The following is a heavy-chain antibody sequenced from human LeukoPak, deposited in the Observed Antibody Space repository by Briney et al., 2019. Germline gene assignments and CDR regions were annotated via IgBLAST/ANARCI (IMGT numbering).Heavy chain of an antibody. V-gene: IGHV3-21*01. J-gene: IGHJ4*02. D-gene: IGHD1-26*01. Sequence: GGSLRLSCAASGFTFSSYAMSWVRQAPGKGLEWVSSISPSSYIYYADSVEGRFTISRDNDANSLHLQMNSLRAEDTAVYYCARGILKVGPDYWGQGTMVTVSS. CDR2: ISPSSYI. CDR3: ARGILKVGPDY. CDR1: GFTFSSYA.